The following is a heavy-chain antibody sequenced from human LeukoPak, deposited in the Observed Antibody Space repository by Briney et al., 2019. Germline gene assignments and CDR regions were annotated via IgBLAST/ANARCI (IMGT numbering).Heavy chain of an antibody. CDR2: IKQDGSEK. J-gene: IGHJ3*02. V-gene: IGHV3-7*01. Sequence: GGSLRLSCAAPGFTFSSYWMSWVRQAPGKGPEWVANIKQDGSEKYYVDSVKGRFTISRDNAKNSLYLQMNSLRAEDTAVYYCARGWGTWFGELLYDFDIWGQGTMVTVSS. CDR1: GFTFSSYW. CDR3: ARGWGTWFGELLYDFDI. D-gene: IGHD3-10*01.